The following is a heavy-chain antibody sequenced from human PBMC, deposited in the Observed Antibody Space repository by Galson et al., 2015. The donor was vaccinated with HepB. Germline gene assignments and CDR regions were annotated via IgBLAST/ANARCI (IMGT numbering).Heavy chain of an antibody. CDR3: AKDSRSYSSGWYTMGALASYYGMDV. CDR2: IRYDGSNK. CDR1: GFTFSSYG. Sequence: SLRLSCAASGFTFSSYGMHWVRQAPGKGLEWVAFIRYDGSNKYYADSVKGRFTISRDNSKNTLYLQMNSLRAEDTAVYYCAKDSRSYSSGWYTMGALASYYGMDVWGQGTTVTVSS. D-gene: IGHD6-19*01. V-gene: IGHV3-30*02. J-gene: IGHJ6*02.